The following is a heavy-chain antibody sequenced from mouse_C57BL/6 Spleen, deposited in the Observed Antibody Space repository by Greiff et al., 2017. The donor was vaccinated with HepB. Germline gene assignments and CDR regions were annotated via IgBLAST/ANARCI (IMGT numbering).Heavy chain of an antibody. Sequence: EVKLMESGPGLVKPSQSLSLTCSVTGYSITSGYYWNWIRQFPGNKLEWMGYISYDGSNNYNPSLKNRISITRDTSKNQFFLKLNSVTTEDTATYYCASGWDPYYFDYWGQGTTLTVSS. CDR3: ASGWDPYYFDY. D-gene: IGHD4-1*01. J-gene: IGHJ2*01. CDR1: GYSITSGYY. CDR2: ISYDGSN. V-gene: IGHV3-6*01.